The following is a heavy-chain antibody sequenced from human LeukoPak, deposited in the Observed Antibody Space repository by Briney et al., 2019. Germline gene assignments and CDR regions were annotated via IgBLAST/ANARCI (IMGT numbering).Heavy chain of an antibody. Sequence: GGSLRLSCAASGFTFSSYAMHWVRQAPGKGLEWVAVISYDGSNKYYADSVKGRFTISRDNSKNTLYLQMNSLRAEDTAVYYCARSNTILSPFDYWGQGTLVTVSS. J-gene: IGHJ4*02. CDR2: ISYDGSNK. CDR3: ARSNTILSPFDY. V-gene: IGHV3-30-3*01. D-gene: IGHD2-15*01. CDR1: GFTFSSYA.